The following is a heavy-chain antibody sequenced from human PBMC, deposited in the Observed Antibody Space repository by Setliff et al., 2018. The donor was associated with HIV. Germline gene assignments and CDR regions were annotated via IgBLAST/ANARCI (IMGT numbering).Heavy chain of an antibody. V-gene: IGHV1-18*01. J-gene: IGHJ3*02. Sequence: ASVKVSCKASGHTFTSYGINWVRQAPGQGLEWMGWISTYNGNTVYAQNLQGRITMTTDTSTSAVYMELRSLRSDDTAVYYCARDEGASCGGDCYNHDAFDIWGQGTKVTVSS. D-gene: IGHD2-21*02. CDR2: ISTYNGNT. CDR1: GHTFTSYG. CDR3: ARDEGASCGGDCYNHDAFDI.